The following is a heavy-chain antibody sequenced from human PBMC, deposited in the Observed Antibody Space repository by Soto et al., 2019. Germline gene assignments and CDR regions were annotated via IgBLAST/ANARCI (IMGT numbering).Heavy chain of an antibody. Sequence: LRLSCAASGFTFSSYIMNWVRQAPGKGLEWVSYISSSSSTIYYADSVKGRFTISRDNAKNSLYLQMNSLRDEDTAVYYCARTFRDYVWGSPIPYYFDYWGQGTLVTVSS. CDR2: ISSSSSTI. CDR1: GFTFSSYI. V-gene: IGHV3-48*02. J-gene: IGHJ4*02. CDR3: ARTFRDYVWGSPIPYYFDY. D-gene: IGHD3-16*01.